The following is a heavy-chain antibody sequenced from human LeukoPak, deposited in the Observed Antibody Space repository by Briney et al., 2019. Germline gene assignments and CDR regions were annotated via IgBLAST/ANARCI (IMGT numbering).Heavy chain of an antibody. CDR3: AREGVVVPAAPLDY. CDR2: ISSSSSHI. V-gene: IGHV3-21*01. Sequence: GGSLRLSCAASGFTFSSYSMHWVRQAPGKGLEWVSSISSSSSHIYYADSVKGRFTISRDNAKNSLYLQMNSLRAEDTAVYYCAREGVVVPAAPLDYWGQGTLVTVSS. D-gene: IGHD2-2*01. CDR1: GFTFSSYS. J-gene: IGHJ4*02.